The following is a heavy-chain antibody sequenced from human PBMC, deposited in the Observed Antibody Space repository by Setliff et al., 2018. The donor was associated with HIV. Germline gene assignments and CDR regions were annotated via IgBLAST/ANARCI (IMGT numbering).Heavy chain of an antibody. CDR2: INVGKGDT. D-gene: IGHD2-2*01. V-gene: IGHV1-3*01. CDR1: GYTFTTYS. J-gene: IGHJ5*02. Sequence: ASVKVSCKTSGYTFTTYSIHWVRQAPGQSLEWMGWINVGKGDTKYSRELQGRITLTTDTSANTAYMELSSLRSDDTAMYFCASHPGSSIEKPYSDTWSQGTRVTVSS. CDR3: ASHPGSSIEKPYSDT.